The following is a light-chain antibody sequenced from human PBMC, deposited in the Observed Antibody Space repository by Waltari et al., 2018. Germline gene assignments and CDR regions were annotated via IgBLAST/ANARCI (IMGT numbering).Light chain of an antibody. J-gene: IGKJ1*01. CDR3: QQYERLPVT. V-gene: IGKV3-20*01. CDR1: ESVSKI. CDR2: HAS. Sequence: EIVLTQSPDTLSLSPGEGATLSCRASESVSKILAWYQQKPGQAPRLLIYHASTRPTGIPDRFSGSGFGTDFSLTISRLEPEDFAVYYCQQYERLPVTFGQGTKVEIK.